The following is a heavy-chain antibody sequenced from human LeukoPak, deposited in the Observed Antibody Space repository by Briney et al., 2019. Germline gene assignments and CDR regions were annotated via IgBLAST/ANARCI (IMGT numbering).Heavy chain of an antibody. CDR1: GFTFNSYS. CDR2: IESGSTYI. J-gene: IGHJ6*02. CDR3: SRVLYSSGWVFGGYCAMDV. V-gene: IGHV3-21*01. Sequence: GSLRLSCAASGFTFNSYSMNWVRQAPGKGLEWVSSIESGSTYIYYADSVKGRFTVSRNNAENSLYLQMNSLRAEDTAVYYCSRVLYSSGWVFGGYCAMDVWGQGTTVTVSS. D-gene: IGHD6-19*01.